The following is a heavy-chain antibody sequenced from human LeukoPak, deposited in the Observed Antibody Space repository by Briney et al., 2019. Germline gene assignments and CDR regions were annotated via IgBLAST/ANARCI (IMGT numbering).Heavy chain of an antibody. J-gene: IGHJ6*02. V-gene: IGHV1-18*01. D-gene: IGHD6-19*01. CDR3: ARDIAVAGTLVLGEIRHGMDV. CDR1: GYTFTSYG. CDR2: ISAYNGNT. Sequence: ASVKVSCTASGYTFTSYGISWVRQAPGQGLEWMGWISAYNGNTNYAQKLQGRVTMTTDTSTSTAYMELRSLRSDDTAVYYCARDIAVAGTLVLGEIRHGMDVWGQGTTVTVSS.